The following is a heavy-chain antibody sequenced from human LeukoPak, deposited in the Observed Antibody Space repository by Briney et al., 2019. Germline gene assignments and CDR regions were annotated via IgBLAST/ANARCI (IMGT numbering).Heavy chain of an antibody. D-gene: IGHD3-3*01. CDR1: GGSFSGYY. CDR2: INHSGST. Sequence: SETLSLTCAVYGGSFSGYYWSWIRQPPGKGLEWIGEINHSGSTNYNPSLKSRVTILVDTSKNQFSLKLSSVTAADTAVYYCAREGRTILGGFDIWGQGTVVTVSS. CDR3: AREGRTILGGFDI. J-gene: IGHJ3*02. V-gene: IGHV4-34*01.